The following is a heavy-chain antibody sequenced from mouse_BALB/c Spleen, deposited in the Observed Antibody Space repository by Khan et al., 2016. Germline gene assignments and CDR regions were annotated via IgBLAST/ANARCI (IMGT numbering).Heavy chain of an antibody. CDR2: INTHSGVP. V-gene: IGHV9-4*02. J-gene: IGHJ1*01. Sequence: QIQLVQSGPELKKPGETVRISCKASGYTFTTAGMQWVQKMPGKGLKWIGWINTHSGVPKYADDFKGRFAFSLETSASTAYLQISNLKNEDTATNFCARCGNFFHWYFDVWGAGTTVTVSS. D-gene: IGHD2-1*01. CDR3: ARCGNFFHWYFDV. CDR1: GYTFTTAG.